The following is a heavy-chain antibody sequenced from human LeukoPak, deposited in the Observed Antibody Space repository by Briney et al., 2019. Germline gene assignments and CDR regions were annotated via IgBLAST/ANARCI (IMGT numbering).Heavy chain of an antibody. V-gene: IGHV3-23*01. CDR3: AKGNYGSGSYFDY. J-gene: IGHJ4*02. CDR2: ISGSGGST. D-gene: IGHD3-10*01. Sequence: PGGSLRLSCTASGFTFGDYAMSWVRQAPGKGLEWVSAISGSGGSTYYADSVKGRFTISRDNSKNTLYLQMNSLRAEDTAVYYCAKGNYGSGSYFDYWGQGTLVTVSS. CDR1: GFTFGDYA.